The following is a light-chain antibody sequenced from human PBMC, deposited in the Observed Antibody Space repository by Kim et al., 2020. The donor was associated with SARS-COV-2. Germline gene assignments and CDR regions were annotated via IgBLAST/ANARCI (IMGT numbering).Light chain of an antibody. V-gene: IGLV2-14*01. CDR1: SSDVGTYNY. CDR3: NSYTSSDTWV. Sequence: GQSITVSCTGASSDVGTYNYVSWYQQHPGKLPKLLIYEATRRPSGASDRFSGSKSGNTPSLTICGLQAEDEADYYCNSYTSSDTWVFGGGTKLTVL. CDR2: EAT. J-gene: IGLJ3*02.